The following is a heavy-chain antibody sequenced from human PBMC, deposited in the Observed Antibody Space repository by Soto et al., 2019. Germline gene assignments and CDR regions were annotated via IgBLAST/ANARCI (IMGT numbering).Heavy chain of an antibody. CDR1: GGSISSYY. Sequence: SETLSLTCTVSGGSISSYYWSWIRQPPWKGLEWIGYIYYSGSTNYNPSLKSRVTISVDTSKNQFSLKLSSVTAADTAVYYCARMGSSSWYGEGYYYYGMDVWGQGTTVTVSS. V-gene: IGHV4-59*08. D-gene: IGHD6-13*01. CDR3: ARMGSSSWYGEGYYYYGMDV. CDR2: IYYSGST. J-gene: IGHJ6*01.